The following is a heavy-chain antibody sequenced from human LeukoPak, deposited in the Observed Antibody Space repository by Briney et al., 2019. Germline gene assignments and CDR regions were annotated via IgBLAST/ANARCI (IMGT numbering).Heavy chain of an antibody. V-gene: IGHV1-8*01. CDR1: GFTFTSYD. D-gene: IGHD3-10*01. CDR2: MNPNNGNT. CDR3: VRDGEGVAISVNYWFDP. Sequence: ASVTVSCKASGFTFTSYDINWVRQAIGEGLERMGWMNPNNGNTGYAQKFQGRVTMTRDTSISTAYMELRGLRSEDTAVYYCVRDGEGVAISVNYWFDPWGQGTLVTVSS. J-gene: IGHJ5*02.